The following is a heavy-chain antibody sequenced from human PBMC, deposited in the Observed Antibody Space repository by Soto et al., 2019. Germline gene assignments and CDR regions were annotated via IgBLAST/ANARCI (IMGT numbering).Heavy chain of an antibody. V-gene: IGHV3-30-3*01. J-gene: IGHJ4*02. CDR1: GFTFSSYA. Sequence: GGSLRLSCAASGFTFSSYAMHWVRQAPGKGLEWVAVISYDGSNKYYADSVKGRFTISRDNSKNTLYLQMNSLRAEDTAVYYCAREGVTMVRGVGYFDYWGQGTLVTVSS. CDR3: AREGVTMVRGVGYFDY. D-gene: IGHD3-10*01. CDR2: ISYDGSNK.